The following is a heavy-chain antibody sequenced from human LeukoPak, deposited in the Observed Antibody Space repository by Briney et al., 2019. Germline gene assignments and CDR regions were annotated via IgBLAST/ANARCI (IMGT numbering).Heavy chain of an antibody. CDR2: IYYSGST. CDR3: ARLDCSSTSCYGGAFDI. J-gene: IGHJ3*02. D-gene: IGHD2-2*01. Sequence: KSSETLSLTCTVSGGSISSSSYYWGWIRQPPGKGLEWIGSIYYSGSTYYNPSLKSRVTISVDTSKNQFSLKLSSVTAADTAVYYCARLDCSSTSCYGGAFDIWGQGTMVTVSS. V-gene: IGHV4-39*01. CDR1: GGSISSSSYY.